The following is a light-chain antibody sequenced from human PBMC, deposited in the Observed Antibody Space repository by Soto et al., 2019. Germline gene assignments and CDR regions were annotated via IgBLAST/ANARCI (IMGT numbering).Light chain of an antibody. J-gene: IGKJ4*01. CDR1: QSININ. CDR2: GAS. CDR3: QQYQNWPPLT. V-gene: IGKV3D-15*01. Sequence: EVLMTQSPATLSVSPGERVTLSCRASQSININLAWYQQKPGQAPRVLIYGASSRASDIPDRFSGSGSGTDFTLTISRLEHDDFAFYYCQQYQNWPPLTFGGGTRVEIK.